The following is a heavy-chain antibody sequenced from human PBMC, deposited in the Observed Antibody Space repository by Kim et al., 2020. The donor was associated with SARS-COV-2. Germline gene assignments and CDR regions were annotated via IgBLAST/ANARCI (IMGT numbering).Heavy chain of an antibody. J-gene: IGHJ4*01. CDR1: GFTFSSYG. V-gene: IGHV3-30*18. CDR3: AKILGSRPRIAAAFNY. D-gene: IGHD6-13*01. Sequence: GGSLRLSCAASGFTFSSYGMHWVRQAPGKGLEWVAVISYDGSNKYYADSVKGRFTISRDNSKNTLYLQMNSLRAEDTAVYYCAKILGSRPRIAAAFNYWG. CDR2: ISYDGSNK.